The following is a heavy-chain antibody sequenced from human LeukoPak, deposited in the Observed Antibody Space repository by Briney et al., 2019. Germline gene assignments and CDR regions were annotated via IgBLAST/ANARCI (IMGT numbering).Heavy chain of an antibody. CDR1: GGSISSGGYY. D-gene: IGHD3-3*01. V-gene: IGHV4-30-2*01. CDR2: IYHSGST. Sequence: SQTLSLTCTVSGGSISSGGYYWSWIRQPPGKGLEWIGYIYHSGSTYYNPSLKSRVTISVDRSKNQFSLKLSSVTAADTAVYYCARDARDFWSGYIDYWGQGTLVTVSS. J-gene: IGHJ4*02. CDR3: ARDARDFWSGYIDY.